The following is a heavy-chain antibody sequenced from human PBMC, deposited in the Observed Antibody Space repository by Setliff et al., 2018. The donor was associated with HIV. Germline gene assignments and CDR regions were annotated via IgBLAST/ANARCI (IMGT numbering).Heavy chain of an antibody. D-gene: IGHD3-22*01. V-gene: IGHV3-21*01. Sequence: GGSLRLSCAASGFIFSRYSMTWVRQAPGKGLEWVSSISNSGSFIYYADSVKGRFTISRDNAKSSLSLQMSSLRAEDTAVYYCAIHFDTSGHYSPIDSWGQGTLVTVSS. CDR2: ISNSGSFI. J-gene: IGHJ4*02. CDR1: GFIFSRYS. CDR3: AIHFDTSGHYSPIDS.